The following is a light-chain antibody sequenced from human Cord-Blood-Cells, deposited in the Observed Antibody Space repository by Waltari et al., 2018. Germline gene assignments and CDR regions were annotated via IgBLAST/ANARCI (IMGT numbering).Light chain of an antibody. V-gene: IGKV1-5*01. CDR1: QSISSW. J-gene: IGKJ4*01. CDR3: QQYNSYPLT. Sequence: DIQMTQSPSTLSASVGDRVTITCRASQSISSWLTWYQQKPGKAPKRLIYDASSLESGFPSRFSGRGYGTEFTLTISSLQPDDFATYYCQQYNSYPLTFGGGTKVEIK. CDR2: DAS.